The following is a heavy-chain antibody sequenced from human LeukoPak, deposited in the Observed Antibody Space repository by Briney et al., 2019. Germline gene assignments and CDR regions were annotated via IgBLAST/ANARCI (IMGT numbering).Heavy chain of an antibody. CDR2: ISNDGMRK. J-gene: IGHJ4*02. CDR1: GFTFSRSA. V-gene: IGHV3-30*04. D-gene: IGHD1-14*01. Sequence: GGSLRLSCAASGFTFSRSAMHWVRQPPGKGLEWMAVISNDGMRKFHADSVKGRFTISRDNSKNTVDLQLNSLRAEDTAVYYCARPDLPTDYWGQGTLVTVSS. CDR3: ARPDLPTDY.